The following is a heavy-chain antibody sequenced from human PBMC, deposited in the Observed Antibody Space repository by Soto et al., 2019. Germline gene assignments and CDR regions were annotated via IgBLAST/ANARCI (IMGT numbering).Heavy chain of an antibody. J-gene: IGHJ5*02. CDR3: ASTVPTGFDP. CDR1: GFTFSSYE. Sequence: EVQLVESGGGLVQPGGSLRLSCAASGFTFSSYEMNWVRQAPGKGLEWASYISSSGSTIYYADSVKGRFTISRDNAKNSLYLQMNSLRAEDTAVYYCASTVPTGFDPWGQGTLVTVSS. D-gene: IGHD4-17*01. V-gene: IGHV3-48*03. CDR2: ISSSGSTI.